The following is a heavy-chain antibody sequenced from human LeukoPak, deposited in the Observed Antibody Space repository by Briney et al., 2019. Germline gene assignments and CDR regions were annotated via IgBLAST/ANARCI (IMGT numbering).Heavy chain of an antibody. Sequence: GGSLRLSCAASGFTFNKYAMNWVRQAPGNGLEWISSIAGTGGSTYYADSVKGRFTISRDNSENTLYLQMNSLRAEDSAIYYCAKAFRIVGIGNPDDAFDIWGQGTVVTVSS. CDR1: GFTFNKYA. D-gene: IGHD1-26*01. J-gene: IGHJ3*02. CDR3: AKAFRIVGIGNPDDAFDI. V-gene: IGHV3-23*01. CDR2: IAGTGGST.